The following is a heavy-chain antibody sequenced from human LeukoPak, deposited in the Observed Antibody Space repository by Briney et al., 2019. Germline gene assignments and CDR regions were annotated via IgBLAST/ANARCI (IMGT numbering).Heavy chain of an antibody. CDR2: ISSSGSTI. CDR1: GFTFSDYY. J-gene: IGHJ4*02. V-gene: IGHV3-11*04. Sequence: RTGGSLRLSCAASGFTFSDYYMSWIRQAPGKGLEWVSYISSSGSTIYYADSVKGRFTISRDNAKNSLYLQMNSLRAEDTAVYYCARVVGVGASITHWGQGTLVTVSS. D-gene: IGHD1-26*01. CDR3: ARVVGVGASITH.